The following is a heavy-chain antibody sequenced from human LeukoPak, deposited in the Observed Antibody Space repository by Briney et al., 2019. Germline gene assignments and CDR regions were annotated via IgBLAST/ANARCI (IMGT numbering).Heavy chain of an antibody. CDR1: GGSFSGYY. CDR2: INHSGST. V-gene: IGHV4-34*01. D-gene: IGHD2-2*02. J-gene: IGHJ5*02. Sequence: SETLSLTCAVYGGSFSGYYWSRIRQPPGKGLEWIGEINHSGSTNYNPSLKSRVTISVDTSKNQFSLKLSSVTAADTAVYYCARGRRVGIVVVPAAIPVIPTAGNWFDPWGQGTLVTVSS. CDR3: ARGRRVGIVVVPAAIPVIPTAGNWFDP.